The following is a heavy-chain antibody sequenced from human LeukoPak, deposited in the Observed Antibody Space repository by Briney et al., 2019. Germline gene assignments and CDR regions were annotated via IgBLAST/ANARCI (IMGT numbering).Heavy chain of an antibody. CDR3: ARGFDSSGYTDY. CDR1: GFTFSSYS. Sequence: GGPLRLSCAASGFTFSSYSMNWVRQAPGKGLEWVSSISSSSSYIYYADSVKGRFTISRDNAKNSLYLQMNSLRAEDTAVYYCARGFDSSGYTDYWGQGTLVTVSS. CDR2: ISSSSSYI. V-gene: IGHV3-21*01. J-gene: IGHJ4*02. D-gene: IGHD3-22*01.